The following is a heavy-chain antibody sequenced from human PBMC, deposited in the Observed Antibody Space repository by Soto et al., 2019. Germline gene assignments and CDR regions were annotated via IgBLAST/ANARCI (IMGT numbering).Heavy chain of an antibody. CDR1: GFTFSSYG. CDR3: AKGSGSYSDAFDI. V-gene: IGHV3-30*18. CDR2: ISYDGSNK. D-gene: IGHD1-26*01. Sequence: GGSLRLSCAASGFTFSSYGMHWVRQAPGKGLEWVAVISYDGSNKYYADSVKGRFTISRDNSKNTLYLQMNSLRAEDTAVYYCAKGSGSYSDAFDIWGQGTMVTVSS. J-gene: IGHJ3*02.